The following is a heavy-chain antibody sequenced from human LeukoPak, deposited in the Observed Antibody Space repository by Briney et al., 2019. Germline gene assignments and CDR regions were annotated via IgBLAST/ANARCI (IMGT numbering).Heavy chain of an antibody. CDR2: IYYSGST. CDR1: GGSISSYY. CDR3: ARRGSWYYFDY. D-gene: IGHD6-13*01. Sequence: SETLSLTCTVSGGSISSYYRSWIRQPPGKGLEWIGYIYYSGSTNYNPSLKSRVTISVDTSKNQFSLKLSSVTAADTAVYYCARRGSWYYFDYWGQGTLVTVSS. V-gene: IGHV4-59*08. J-gene: IGHJ4*02.